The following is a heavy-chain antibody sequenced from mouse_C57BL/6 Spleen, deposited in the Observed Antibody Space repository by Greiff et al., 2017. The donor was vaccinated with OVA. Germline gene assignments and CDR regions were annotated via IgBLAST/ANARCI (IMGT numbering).Heavy chain of an antibody. V-gene: IGHV1-80*01. D-gene: IGHD2-4*01. Sequence: QVQLQQSGAELVKPGASVKISCKASGYAFSSYWMNWVKQRPGKGLEWIGQIYPGDGDTNYNGKFKGKATLTADKSSSTAYMQRSSLTSEDSAVYFCARSDYDGYFDVWGTGTTVTVSS. J-gene: IGHJ1*03. CDR3: ARSDYDGYFDV. CDR1: GYAFSSYW. CDR2: IYPGDGDT.